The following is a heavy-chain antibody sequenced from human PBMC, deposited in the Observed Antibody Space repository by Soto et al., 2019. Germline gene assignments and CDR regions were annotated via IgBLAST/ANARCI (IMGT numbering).Heavy chain of an antibody. D-gene: IGHD3-3*01. CDR3: ARGRTYYDFWSGYYRPYYYYGMDV. CDR2: INHSGST. V-gene: IGHV4-34*01. J-gene: IGHJ6*02. Sequence: SETLSLTCAVSGGSISSGGYSWSWIRQPPGKGLEWIGEINHSGSTNYNPSLKSRVTISVDTSKNQFSLKLSSVTAADTAVYYCARGRTYYDFWSGYYRPYYYYGMDVWGQGTTVTVSS. CDR1: GGSISSGGYS.